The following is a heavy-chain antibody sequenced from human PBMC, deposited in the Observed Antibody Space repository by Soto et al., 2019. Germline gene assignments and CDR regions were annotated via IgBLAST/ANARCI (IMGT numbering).Heavy chain of an antibody. CDR3: ASSSARTTARHYYYYYMDV. CDR1: GYTFTSYG. V-gene: IGHV1-8*01. Sequence: ASVKVSCKASGYTFTSYGINWVRQATGQGLEWMGWMNPNSGNTGYAQKFQGRVTMTRNTSISTAYMELSSLRSEDTAVYYCASSSARTTARHYYYYYMDVWGKGTTVTVSS. CDR2: MNPNSGNT. D-gene: IGHD6-6*01. J-gene: IGHJ6*03.